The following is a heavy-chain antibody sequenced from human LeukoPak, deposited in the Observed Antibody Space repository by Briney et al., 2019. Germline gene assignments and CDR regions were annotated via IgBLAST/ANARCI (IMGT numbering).Heavy chain of an antibody. D-gene: IGHD1-26*01. CDR2: ISGSGGST. V-gene: IGHV3-23*01. CDR1: GFTVSSNY. CDR3: AKVPRLGIVGAYNWFDP. Sequence: GGSLRLSCAASGFTVSSNYMSWVRQAPGKGLEWVSAISGSGGSTYYADSVKGRFTISRDNSKNTLYLQMNSLRAEDTAVYYCAKVPRLGIVGAYNWFDPWGQGTLVTVSS. J-gene: IGHJ5*02.